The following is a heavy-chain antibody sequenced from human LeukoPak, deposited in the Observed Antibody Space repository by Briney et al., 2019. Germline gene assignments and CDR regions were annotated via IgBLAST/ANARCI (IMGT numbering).Heavy chain of an antibody. J-gene: IGHJ6*03. CDR1: GDSISTSSYY. CDR2: IYYSGST. Sequence: SETLSLTCSVSGDSISTSSYYWGWIRQPPGKGLEWIGTIYYSGSTYHNPSLKSRVTISVDTSKNQFSLKLSSVTAADTAVYYCASPGGGEYSSSSGYYYYYMDVWGKGTTVTVSS. V-gene: IGHV4-39*07. CDR3: ASPGGGEYSSSSGYYYYYMDV. D-gene: IGHD6-6*01.